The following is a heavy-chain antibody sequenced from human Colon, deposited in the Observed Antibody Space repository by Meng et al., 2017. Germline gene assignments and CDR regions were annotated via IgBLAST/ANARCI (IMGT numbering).Heavy chain of an antibody. CDR3: ARDTGYKDF. Sequence: QVQLVQSGAEVKKPGASVKVSCKASGYTFTGYYIHWVRQAPRQGLEWLGWMDPNSGGTNYAQKFQGRVTMTRDTSITTAYMDLSGLTPDDTAVYYCARDTGYKDFWGQGTLVTVSS. J-gene: IGHJ4*02. V-gene: IGHV1-2*02. CDR2: MDPNSGGT. D-gene: IGHD5-24*01. CDR1: GYTFTGYY.